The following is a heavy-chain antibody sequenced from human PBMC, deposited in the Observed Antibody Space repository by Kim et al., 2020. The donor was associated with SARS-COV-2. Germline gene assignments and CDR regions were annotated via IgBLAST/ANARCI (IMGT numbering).Heavy chain of an antibody. J-gene: IGHJ4*02. Sequence: GGSLRLSCAAPEIIFRTYGMHWVRQAPGKGLEWVAFISHDGVEKYHADSVKGRFTISRDNSKNTLYFQMNSLRAEDTAVYFCAAEMARINKFFDYWGQGALVTVSS. CDR3: AAEMARINKFFDY. CDR2: ISHDGVEK. V-gene: IGHV3-33*05. D-gene: IGHD5-12*01. CDR1: EIIFRTYG.